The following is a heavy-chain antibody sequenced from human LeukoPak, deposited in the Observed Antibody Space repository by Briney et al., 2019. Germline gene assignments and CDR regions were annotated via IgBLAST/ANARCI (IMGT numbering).Heavy chain of an antibody. CDR1: GDSINSLDL. Sequence: SGTLSLTCTVSGDSINSLDLWSWVRQPPGKGLEWIGEMYLSGTTHSNPSVKSRVTISIDKSKNQFFLNLSSVTAADTAIYYCAGLVGRYSSGLYYYYFDYWGQGTLVTVSS. D-gene: IGHD3-22*01. V-gene: IGHV4-4*02. J-gene: IGHJ4*02. CDR2: MYLSGTT. CDR3: AGLVGRYSSGLYYYYFDY.